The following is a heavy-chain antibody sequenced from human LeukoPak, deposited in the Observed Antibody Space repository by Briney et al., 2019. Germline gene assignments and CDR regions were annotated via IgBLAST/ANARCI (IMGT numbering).Heavy chain of an antibody. CDR2: ISSSSSYI. J-gene: IGHJ6*03. CDR3: ARVRNNWSDNYYMDV. V-gene: IGHV3-21*01. Sequence: GGSLRLSCAASGFTFSSYSMNWVRQAPGKGLEWVSSISSSSSYIYYADSVKGRFTISRDNAKNSLYLQMSSLRAEDTAVYYCARVRNNWSDNYYMDVWGKGTTVTISS. CDR1: GFTFSSYS. D-gene: IGHD1-20*01.